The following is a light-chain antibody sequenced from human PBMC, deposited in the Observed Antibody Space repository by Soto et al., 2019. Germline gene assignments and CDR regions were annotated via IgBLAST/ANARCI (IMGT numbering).Light chain of an antibody. CDR2: EVS. Sequence: QSALTQPVSVSGSPGQSITISCTGTSSDVGGYNYVSWYQQHPGKAPKLMIYEVSNRPSGVSNRFSGSKSGNTASLTISGLQDEDEADYYCSSYTSSSTWVFGGGTKLTVL. J-gene: IGLJ3*02. CDR1: SSDVGGYNY. V-gene: IGLV2-14*01. CDR3: SSYTSSSTWV.